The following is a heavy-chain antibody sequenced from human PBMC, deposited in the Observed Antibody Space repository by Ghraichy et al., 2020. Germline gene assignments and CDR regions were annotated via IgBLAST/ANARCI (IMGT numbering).Heavy chain of an antibody. CDR1: GFTFSSYA. V-gene: IGHV3-23*01. Sequence: GGSLRLSCAASGFTFSSYAMSWVRQAPGKGLEWVSAISGSGGSTYYADSVKGRFTISRDNSKNTLYLQMNSLRAEDTAVYYCAKPGEYASGSYLCWFDPWGQGTLVTVSS. CDR3: AKPGEYASGSYLCWFDP. D-gene: IGHD3-10*01. J-gene: IGHJ5*02. CDR2: ISGSGGST.